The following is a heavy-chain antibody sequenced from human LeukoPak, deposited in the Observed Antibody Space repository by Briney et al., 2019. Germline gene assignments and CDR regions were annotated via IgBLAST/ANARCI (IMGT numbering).Heavy chain of an antibody. CDR3: ARSYGSGSYYNDYYYYYMDV. Sequence: SETLSLTCTVSGGSISSGGYYWSWIRQHPGKGLEWIGYIYYSGSTYYNPSIKSRVTISVDTSKNQFSLKLSSVTAADTAVYYCARSYGSGSYYNDYYYYYMDVWGKGTTVTVSS. J-gene: IGHJ6*03. CDR1: GGSISSGGYY. D-gene: IGHD3-10*01. V-gene: IGHV4-31*03. CDR2: IYYSGST.